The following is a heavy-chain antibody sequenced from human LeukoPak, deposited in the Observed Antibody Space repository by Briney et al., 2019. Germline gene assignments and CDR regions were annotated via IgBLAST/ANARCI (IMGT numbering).Heavy chain of an antibody. J-gene: IGHJ6*03. D-gene: IGHD6-19*01. Sequence: SETLSLTCTVSGGSISSYYWSWIRQPPGKGLEWIGYIYYSGSTNYNPSLKSRVTISVDTSKNQFSLKLSSVTAADTAVYYCARRAGYSSGWYPYYYYYYMDVWGKGTTVTVSS. CDR3: ARRAGYSSGWYPYYYYYYMDV. CDR2: IYYSGST. CDR1: GGSISSYY. V-gene: IGHV4-59*01.